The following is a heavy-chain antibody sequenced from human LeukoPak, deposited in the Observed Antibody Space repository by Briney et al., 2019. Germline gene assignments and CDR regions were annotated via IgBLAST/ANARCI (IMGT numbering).Heavy chain of an antibody. J-gene: IGHJ1*01. V-gene: IGHV3-30-3*01. D-gene: IGHD3-22*01. CDR2: ISYDGSNK. CDR3: ARDYYDSSGYKEYFQH. CDR1: GFTFSSYA. Sequence: PGRSLRLSCAASGFTFSSYAMHWVRQAPGKGLEWVAVISYDGSNKYYADSVKGRFTISRDNSKNTLYLQMNSLRAEDTAVYYCARDYYDSSGYKEYFQHWGQGTLVTVSS.